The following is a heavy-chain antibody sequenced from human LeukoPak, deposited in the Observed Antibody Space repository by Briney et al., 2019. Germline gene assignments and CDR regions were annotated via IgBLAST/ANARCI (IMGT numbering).Heavy chain of an antibody. CDR3: ARLTRTAEY. D-gene: IGHD4-11*01. CDR2: INEGGNRK. J-gene: IGHJ4*02. V-gene: IGHV3-7*04. CDR1: RFTFRDSW. Sequence: GVSLRLSCAASRFTFRDSWMMWLPQAPGKGREWVATINEGGNRKHYVDSVKGRFAISRDNAKNSLDLQMNSLRAEDTAVYYCARLTRTAEYWGQGTLVTVSS.